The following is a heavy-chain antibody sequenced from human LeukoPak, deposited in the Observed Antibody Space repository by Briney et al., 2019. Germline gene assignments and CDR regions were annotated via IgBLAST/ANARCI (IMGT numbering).Heavy chain of an antibody. CDR3: ARESQKFMGGSAFDI. CDR2: IRYDGSNK. J-gene: IGHJ3*02. D-gene: IGHD1-26*01. V-gene: IGHV3-30*02. CDR1: GFTFSSYG. Sequence: PGGSLRLSCAASGFTFSSYGMHWVRQAPGKGLEWVAFIRYDGSNKYYADSVKGRFTISRDNSKNTLYLQMNSLRAEDTAVYYCARESQKFMGGSAFDIWGQGTMVTVSS.